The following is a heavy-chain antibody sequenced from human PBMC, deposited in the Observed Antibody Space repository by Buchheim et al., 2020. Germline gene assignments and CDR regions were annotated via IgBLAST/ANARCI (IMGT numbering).Heavy chain of an antibody. D-gene: IGHD3-22*01. CDR2: ISYDGSNK. CDR3: AKVGNYYDSSGYFDY. Sequence: QVQLVESGGGVVQPGRSLRLSCAVSGFTFSSYGMHWVRQAPGKGLEWVAVISYDGSNKYYVDSVKGRFTISRDNSKNTLYLQMNSLRAEDTAVYYCAKVGNYYDSSGYFDYWGQGTL. J-gene: IGHJ4*02. V-gene: IGHV3-30*18. CDR1: GFTFSSYG.